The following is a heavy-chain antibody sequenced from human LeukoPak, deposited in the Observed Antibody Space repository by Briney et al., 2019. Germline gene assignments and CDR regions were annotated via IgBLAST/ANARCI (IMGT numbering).Heavy chain of an antibody. CDR1: GYTFTGDY. CDR2: INPDSGGT. Sequence: ASVKVSCKASGYTFTGDYMHWVRQAPGQGLEWMGWINPDSGGTSYAQKFQGRVTMTRDTSISTAYMEVSRLRSDDTAMYYCARAIRWNDVNFDYWGQGTLLTVSS. J-gene: IGHJ4*02. V-gene: IGHV1-2*02. CDR3: ARAIRWNDVNFDY. D-gene: IGHD1-1*01.